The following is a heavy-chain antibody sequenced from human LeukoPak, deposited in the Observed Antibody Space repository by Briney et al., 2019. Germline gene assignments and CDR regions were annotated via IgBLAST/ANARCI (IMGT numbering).Heavy chain of an antibody. V-gene: IGHV1-18*01. CDR2: ISAYNGNT. D-gene: IGHD5-12*01. Sequence: GASVKVSCKVSGYTLTELSMHWVRQAPGQGLEWMGWISAYNGNTNYAQKLQGRVTMTTDTSTSTAYMELRSLRSDDTAVYYCARDTRNGGYDYPDYWGQGTLVTVSS. J-gene: IGHJ4*02. CDR1: GYTLTELS. CDR3: ARDTRNGGYDYPDY.